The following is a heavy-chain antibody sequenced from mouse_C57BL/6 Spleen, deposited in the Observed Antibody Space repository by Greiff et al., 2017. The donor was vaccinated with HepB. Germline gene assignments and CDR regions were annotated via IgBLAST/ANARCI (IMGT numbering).Heavy chain of an antibody. V-gene: IGHV1-82*01. Sequence: VQVVESGPELVKPGASVKISCKASGYAFSSSWMNWVKQRPGKGLEWIGRIYPGDGDTNYNGKFKGKATLTADKSSSTAYMQLSSLTSEDSAVYFCARSALTGGYWGQGTTLTVSS. D-gene: IGHD4-1*01. J-gene: IGHJ2*01. CDR1: GYAFSSSW. CDR2: IYPGDGDT. CDR3: ARSALTGGY.